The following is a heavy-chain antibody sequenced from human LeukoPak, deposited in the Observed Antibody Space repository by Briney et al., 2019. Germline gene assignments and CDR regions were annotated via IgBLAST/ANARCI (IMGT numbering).Heavy chain of an antibody. J-gene: IGHJ4*02. V-gene: IGHV3-23*01. Sequence: GALRLSCAASGFTFSSYAMSGVRQAPGKGLEWVSAISGSGGSTYYADSVKGRFTISRDNSKNTLYLQMNSLRAEDTAVYYCAKDPPIAVAGNDYWGQGTLVTVSS. CDR2: ISGSGGST. CDR3: AKDPPIAVAGNDY. D-gene: IGHD6-19*01. CDR1: GFTFSSYA.